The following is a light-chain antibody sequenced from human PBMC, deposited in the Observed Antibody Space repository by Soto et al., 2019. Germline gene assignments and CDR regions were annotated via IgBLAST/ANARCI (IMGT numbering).Light chain of an antibody. V-gene: IGKV1-5*03. Sequence: DIQVTQSPSTLSASVGDRVTITCRASQSISRRLAWHQQKLGQAPKLLIYEASSLASGVPSRFSGSGSGTEFILTISSLQPDDFATYYCQQYSTYSPYTFGQGTKLEFK. CDR1: QSISRR. CDR2: EAS. CDR3: QQYSTYSPYT. J-gene: IGKJ2*01.